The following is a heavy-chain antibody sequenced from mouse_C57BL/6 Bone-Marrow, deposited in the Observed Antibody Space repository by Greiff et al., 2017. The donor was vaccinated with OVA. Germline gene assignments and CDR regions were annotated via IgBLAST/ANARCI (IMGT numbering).Heavy chain of an antibody. V-gene: IGHV1-53*01. Sequence: VQLQQPGTELVKPGASVKLSCKASGYTFTSYWMHWVKQRPGQGLEWIGNINPSNGGTNYNEKFKSKATLTVDKSSSTAYMQLSSLTSEDSAVYYGAREGGLRREFAYWGQGTLVTVSA. CDR3: AREGGLRREFAY. CDR2: INPSNGGT. D-gene: IGHD2-4*01. CDR1: GYTFTSYW. J-gene: IGHJ3*01.